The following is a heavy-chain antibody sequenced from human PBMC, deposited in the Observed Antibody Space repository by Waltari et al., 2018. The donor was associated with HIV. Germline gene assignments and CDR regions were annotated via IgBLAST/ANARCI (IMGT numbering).Heavy chain of an antibody. Sequence: EVQLVQSGAEVKKPGESLTISCKGSGYSFTSYWIGWVRQMPGKGLEWMGIIFPGDSETRYNPSFQGQITISTDKSISTAYLQWSSLKASDTAMYYCARASQWLEGVFDYWGQGTLVTVSS. CDR3: ARASQWLEGVFDY. CDR2: IFPGDSET. V-gene: IGHV5-51*01. J-gene: IGHJ4*02. D-gene: IGHD6-19*01. CDR1: GYSFTSYW.